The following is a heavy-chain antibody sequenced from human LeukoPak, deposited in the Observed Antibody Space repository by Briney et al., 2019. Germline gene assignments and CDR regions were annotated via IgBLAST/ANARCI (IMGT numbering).Heavy chain of an antibody. CDR1: GFTFSSYA. D-gene: IGHD3-3*01. J-gene: IGHJ5*02. V-gene: IGHV3-30-3*01. CDR2: ISYDGSNK. CDR3: ARDPRITIFGVVITGDNWFDP. Sequence: GRSLRLSCAASGFTFSSYAMHWVRQAPGKGLEWVAVISYDGSNKYYADSVKGRFTISRDNSKNTLYLQMNSLRAEDTAVYYCARDPRITIFGVVITGDNWFDPWGQGTLVTVSS.